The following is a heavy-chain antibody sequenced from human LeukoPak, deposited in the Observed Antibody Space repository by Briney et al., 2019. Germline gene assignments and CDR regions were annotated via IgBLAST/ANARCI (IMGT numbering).Heavy chain of an antibody. CDR3: ARVEDCGGDCYSFYYYYYMDV. CDR1: GFTFSSYA. D-gene: IGHD2-21*02. CDR2: ISYDGSNK. Sequence: PGGSLRLSCAASGFTFSSYAMHWVRQAPGKGLEWVAVISYDGSNKYYADSVRGRFTISRDNSKNTLYLQMNSLRAEDTAVYYCARVEDCGGDCYSFYYYYYMDVWGKGTTVTVSS. V-gene: IGHV3-30*04. J-gene: IGHJ6*03.